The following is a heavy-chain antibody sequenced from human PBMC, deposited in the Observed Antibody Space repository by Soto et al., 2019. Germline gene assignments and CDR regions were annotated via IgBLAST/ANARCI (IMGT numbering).Heavy chain of an antibody. CDR2: IYYSGST. CDR3: ARQRRRGPCYFDY. J-gene: IGHJ4*02. CDR1: GGSISSYY. Sequence: QVQLQESGPGLVKPSETLSLTCTVSGGSISSYYWSWIRQPPGKGLEWIGYIYYSGSTNYNPSLKSRVTISVDTTKNQFSVKLSSVTAADTAVYYCARQRRRGPCYFDYWGQGTLVTVSS. V-gene: IGHV4-59*01.